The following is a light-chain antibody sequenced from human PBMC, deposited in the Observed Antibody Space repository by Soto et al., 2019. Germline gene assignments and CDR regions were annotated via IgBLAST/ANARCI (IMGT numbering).Light chain of an antibody. CDR2: DAS. Sequence: IVMTQSPDTLSVSPGERATLSCRASQSVSNNLAWYQQKPGQAPRLLIYDASNRATGIPDRFSGGGSGTDFTLTISSLEPEDFAVYYCQQRSNLPPTFGQGTRLEI. J-gene: IGKJ5*01. CDR1: QSVSNN. CDR3: QQRSNLPPT. V-gene: IGKV3-11*01.